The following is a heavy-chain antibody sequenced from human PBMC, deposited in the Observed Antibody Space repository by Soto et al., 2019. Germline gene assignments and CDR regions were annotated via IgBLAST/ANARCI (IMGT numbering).Heavy chain of an antibody. CDR3: ARQSGLVIEPSNYYYYMDV. D-gene: IGHD3-9*01. V-gene: IGHV5-51*01. J-gene: IGHJ6*03. CDR2: IYPGDSDT. Sequence: GESLKISCKGSGYSFTSYWIGWVRQMPGKGLEWMGIIYPGDSDTRYSPSFQGQVTISADKSISTAYLQWSSLKASDTAMYYCARQSGLVIEPSNYYYYMDVWGKGTTVTVSS. CDR1: GYSFTSYW.